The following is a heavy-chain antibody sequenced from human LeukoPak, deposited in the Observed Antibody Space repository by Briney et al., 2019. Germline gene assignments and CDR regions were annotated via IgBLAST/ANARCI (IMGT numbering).Heavy chain of an antibody. J-gene: IGHJ4*02. Sequence: SETLSLTCTVSGGSISSYYWSWIRQPPGKGLEWIGYIYYSGSTNYNPSLKSRVTISIDTSKNQFSLKLSSATAADTAVYYCARDPHFDYWGQGTLVTVSS. V-gene: IGHV4-59*01. CDR2: IYYSGST. CDR1: GGSISSYY. CDR3: ARDPHFDY.